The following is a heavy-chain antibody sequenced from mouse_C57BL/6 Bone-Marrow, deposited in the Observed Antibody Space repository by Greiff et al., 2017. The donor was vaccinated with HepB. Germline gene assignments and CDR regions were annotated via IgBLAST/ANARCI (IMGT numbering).Heavy chain of an antibody. J-gene: IGHJ1*03. Sequence: EVQVVESGGGLVKPGGSLKLSCAASGFTFSSYAMSWVRQTPEKRLEWVATISDGGSYTYYPDNVKGRFTISRDNAKNNLYLQMSRQKSEDTAMYYCARAYGSHWYFDVWGTGTTVTVSS. CDR2: ISDGGSYT. CDR3: ARAYGSHWYFDV. V-gene: IGHV5-4*01. D-gene: IGHD1-1*01. CDR1: GFTFSSYA.